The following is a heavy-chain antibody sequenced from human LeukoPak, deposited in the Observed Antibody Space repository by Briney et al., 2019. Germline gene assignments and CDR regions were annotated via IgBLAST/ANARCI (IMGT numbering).Heavy chain of an antibody. CDR1: GFISSNYA. V-gene: IGHV3-23*01. CDR3: AKDRSVII. J-gene: IGHJ4*02. D-gene: IGHD3-10*01. CDR2: ISGSGSGT. Sequence: GRTLRLSCTASGFISSNYAMSWVRQAPGKGLKSFSAISGSGSGTYLAASVKGRFTVYRDNSKNTLYLQRNSVRAEDSAVYYCAKDRSVIIWGQGTVVTVSS.